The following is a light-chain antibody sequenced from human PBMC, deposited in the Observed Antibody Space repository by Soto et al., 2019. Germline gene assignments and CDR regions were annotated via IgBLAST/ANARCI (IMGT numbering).Light chain of an antibody. CDR3: QQYNSYSWT. CDR1: QTIKVF. V-gene: IGKV1-5*03. J-gene: IGKJ1*01. CDR2: KAS. Sequence: DIQMTQSPSTLSASVGDRVTITCRDSQTIKVFLAWYPQKQGKAPKLXIQKASRLATGVPSRFSGSGAGTDCARTISGLQPDDFATDYCQQYNSYSWTFGQGTKVDIK.